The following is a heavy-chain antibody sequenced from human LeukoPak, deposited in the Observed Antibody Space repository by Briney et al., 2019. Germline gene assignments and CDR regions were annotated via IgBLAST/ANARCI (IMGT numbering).Heavy chain of an antibody. CDR3: ASGGYCGGTSCYPNWFDP. J-gene: IGHJ5*02. Sequence: SETLSLTCTVSGGSINSYYWSWLRQPPGKGLEWIGYIYYSGSTNYNYNPSLKSRVTISVDTSKSQFSLKLSSVTAADTAVYYCASGGYCGGTSCYPNWFDPWGQGTLVTVSS. CDR2: IYYSGSTNY. V-gene: IGHV4-59*01. CDR1: GGSINSYY. D-gene: IGHD2-2*01.